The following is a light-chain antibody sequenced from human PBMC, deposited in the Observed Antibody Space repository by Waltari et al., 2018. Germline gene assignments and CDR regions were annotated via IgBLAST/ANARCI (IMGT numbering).Light chain of an antibody. V-gene: IGLV2-23*02. Sequence: QSSLTPPPSVSGSPGKSLTISCTGTSSDVDAYNFVSWYQQHPGKAPKLMIYEVSKRPAGVSNRFSSAKSGNTASLTISGLQAEDEADYYCCSYAGSSTHVVFGGGTKLTVL. CDR1: SSDVDAYNF. J-gene: IGLJ2*01. CDR2: EVS. CDR3: CSYAGSSTHVV.